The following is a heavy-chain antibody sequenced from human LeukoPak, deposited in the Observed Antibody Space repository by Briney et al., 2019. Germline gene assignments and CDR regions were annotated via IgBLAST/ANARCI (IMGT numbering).Heavy chain of an antibody. CDR3: AGEGGSYLYGYFDY. J-gene: IGHJ4*02. V-gene: IGHV3-33*01. CDR1: GFTFSSSG. CDR2: IWFDGSNK. Sequence: GGSLRLSCAASGFTFSSSGMHWVRQAPGKGLEWVAVIWFDGSNKYYADSVKGRFTISRDNSKNTVYLQMNSLSAEDTAVYYCAGEGGSYLYGYFDYWGQGTLVTVSS. D-gene: IGHD3-16*01.